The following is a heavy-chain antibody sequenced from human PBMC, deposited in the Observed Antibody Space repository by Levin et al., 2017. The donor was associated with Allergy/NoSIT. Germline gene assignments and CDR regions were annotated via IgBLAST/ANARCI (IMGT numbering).Heavy chain of an antibody. Sequence: GESLKISCAASGFTFSSYAMHWVRQAPGKGLEWVAVISYDGSNKYYADSVKGRFTISRDNSKNTLYLQMNSLRAEDTAVYYCARDEGTAIDSWGQGTLVTVSS. CDR3: ARDEGTAIDS. CDR1: GFTFSSYA. CDR2: ISYDGSNK. V-gene: IGHV3-30-3*01. J-gene: IGHJ4*02. D-gene: IGHD5-18*01.